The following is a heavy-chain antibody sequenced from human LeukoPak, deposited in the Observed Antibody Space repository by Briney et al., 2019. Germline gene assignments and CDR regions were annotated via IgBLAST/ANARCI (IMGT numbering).Heavy chain of an antibody. CDR1: GFSVSGNW. V-gene: IGHV3-74*01. D-gene: IGHD6-19*01. CDR2: INSDGSST. Sequence: GGSLRLSCAASGFSVSGNWMHWVRQAPGKGLVWVSRINSDGSSTNYADSVRGRFTISRDNAKNTVYLRVNSLRVEDTAVYYCARGSGAYGDFDYWGQGTLVTVSS. CDR3: ARGSGAYGDFDY. J-gene: IGHJ4*02.